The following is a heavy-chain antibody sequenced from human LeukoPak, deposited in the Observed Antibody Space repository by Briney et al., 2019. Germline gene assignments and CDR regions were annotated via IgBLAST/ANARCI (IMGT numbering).Heavy chain of an antibody. CDR2: IYYSGSP. J-gene: IGHJ5*02. V-gene: IGHV4-39*01. D-gene: IGHD2-2*01. CDR1: GGSISSSSYY. CDR3: ARHGCSSTSCYFVSFSWFDP. Sequence: SETLSLTCTVSGGSISSSSYYWGWIRQPPGKGLEWIGSIYYSGSPYYNPSLKSRVTISVDTSKNQFSLKLSSVTAADTAVYYCARHGCSSTSCYFVSFSWFDPWGQGTLVTVSS.